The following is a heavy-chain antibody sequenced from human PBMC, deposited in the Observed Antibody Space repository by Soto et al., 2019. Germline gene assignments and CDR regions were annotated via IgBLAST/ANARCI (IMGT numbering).Heavy chain of an antibody. D-gene: IGHD3-3*01. V-gene: IGHV3-30*18. CDR1: GFTFSSYG. CDR3: AKDEGHYDFWSGYFYYYYYGMDV. J-gene: IGHJ6*02. CDR2: ISYDGSNK. Sequence: GGSLRLSCAASGFTFSSYGMHWVRQAPGKGLEWVAVISYDGSNKYYADSVKGRFTISRDNSKNTLYLQMNSLRAEDTAVYYCAKDEGHYDFWSGYFYYYYYGMDVWGQRTTVTVSS.